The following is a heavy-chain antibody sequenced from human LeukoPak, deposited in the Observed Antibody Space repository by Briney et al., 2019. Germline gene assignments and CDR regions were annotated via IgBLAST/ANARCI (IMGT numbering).Heavy chain of an antibody. CDR2: ISWNSGSI. J-gene: IGHJ4*02. CDR1: GFTFDDYA. CDR3: AIDGASSGYYYGGFSDY. Sequence: QPGGSLRLPCAASGFTFDDYAMHWVRQAPGKGLEWVSGISWNSGSIGYADSVKGRFTISRDNAKNSLYLQMNSLRAEDTALYHCAIDGASSGYYYGGFSDYWGQGTLVTVSS. V-gene: IGHV3-9*01. D-gene: IGHD3-22*01.